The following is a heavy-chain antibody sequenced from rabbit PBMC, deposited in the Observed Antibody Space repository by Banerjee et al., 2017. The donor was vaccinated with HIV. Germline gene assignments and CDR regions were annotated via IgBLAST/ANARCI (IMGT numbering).Heavy chain of an antibody. CDR3: ARDLAGVIGWNFNL. D-gene: IGHD4-1*01. CDR2: IYVGSSGST. CDR1: GFDLSSNYH. Sequence: QEQLVESGGGLVTLGGSLTLTCTASGFDLSSNYHMCWVRQAPGKGLEWIACIYVGSSGSTYYASWAKGRFTISKTSWTTVTLQMTSLTAADTATYFCARDLAGVIGWNFNLWGQGTLVTVS. J-gene: IGHJ4*01. V-gene: IGHV1S45*01.